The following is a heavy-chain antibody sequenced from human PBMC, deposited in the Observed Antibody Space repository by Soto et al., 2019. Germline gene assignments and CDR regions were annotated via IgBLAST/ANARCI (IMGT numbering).Heavy chain of an antibody. Sequence: SVPTLVNPTQTLTLTCTFSGFSLGTSGVGVGWIRQPPGKALEWLALIYWDDDKRYSPSLKSRLTITKDTSKNQVVLTMTNMDPVETATYYCAHSAPYSGSYYQYYFEYWGKGTLVTVSS. CDR3: AHSAPYSGSYYQYYFEY. CDR2: IYWDDDK. D-gene: IGHD1-26*01. CDR1: GFSLGTSGVG. V-gene: IGHV2-5*02. J-gene: IGHJ4*02.